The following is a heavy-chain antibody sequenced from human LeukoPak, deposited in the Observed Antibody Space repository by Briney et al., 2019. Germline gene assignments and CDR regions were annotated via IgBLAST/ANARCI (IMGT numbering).Heavy chain of an antibody. V-gene: IGHV3-30*03. CDR3: TIGTPMDY. Sequence: GRSLRLSCAASGFTFSSYGMHWVRQAPGKGLEWVAVISYDGSNKYYADSVKGRFTISRDNSKNTLYLQMNSLKTEDTAVYYYTIGTPMDYWGQGTLVTVSS. J-gene: IGHJ4*02. CDR1: GFTFSSYG. D-gene: IGHD2-15*01. CDR2: ISYDGSNK.